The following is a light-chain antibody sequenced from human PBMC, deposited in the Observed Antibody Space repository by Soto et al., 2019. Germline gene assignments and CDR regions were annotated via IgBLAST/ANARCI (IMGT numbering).Light chain of an antibody. V-gene: IGLV2-8*01. Sequence: QSVLTQPPSASGSPGQSVTISCTGTSSDVGGYNYVSWYQQYPGKAPKLLIYEVTKRPSGVPDRFSGSKSGNTASLTVSGLQIVDEADYYCSSYTTSVRVFGTGTKVTVL. CDR1: SSDVGGYNY. J-gene: IGLJ1*01. CDR2: EVT. CDR3: SSYTTSVRV.